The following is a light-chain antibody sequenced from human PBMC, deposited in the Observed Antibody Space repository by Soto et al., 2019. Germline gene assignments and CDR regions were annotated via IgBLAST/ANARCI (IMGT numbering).Light chain of an antibody. CDR2: EVT. V-gene: IGLV2-14*01. CDR1: SGNVGTYDD. CDR3: SSYTTSRTYV. Sequence: QSALTQPPSVSASPGQSITISCTGTSGNVGTYDDVSWYRHHPGKAPKLLIYEVTNRPSGVSNRFSGSKSGNTASLTISGLQAEDEADYYCSSYTTSRTYVFGSGTKVTVL. J-gene: IGLJ1*01.